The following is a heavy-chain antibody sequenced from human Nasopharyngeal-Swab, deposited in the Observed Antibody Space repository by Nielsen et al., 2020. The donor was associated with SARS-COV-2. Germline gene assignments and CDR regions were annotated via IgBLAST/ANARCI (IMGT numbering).Heavy chain of an antibody. J-gene: IGHJ4*02. D-gene: IGHD3-10*01. CDR3: ARDSGIKWFGEGDY. CDR1: GFTFSSYW. V-gene: IGHV3-7*01. CDR2: IKQDGSEK. Sequence: GESLKISCAASGFTFSSYWMSWVRQAPGKGLEWVANIKQDGSEKYYVDSVKGRFTISRDNAKNSLYLQMNSLRAEDTAVYYCARDSGIKWFGEGDYWGQGTLVTVSS.